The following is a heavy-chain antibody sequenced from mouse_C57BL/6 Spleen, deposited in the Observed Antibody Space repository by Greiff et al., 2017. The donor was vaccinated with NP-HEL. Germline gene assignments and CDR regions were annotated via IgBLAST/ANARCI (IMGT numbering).Heavy chain of an antibody. Sequence: VHVKQSGPELVKPGASVKMSCKASGYTFTDYNMHWVKQSHGKSLEWIGYINPNNGGTSYNQKFKGKATLTVNKSSSTAYMELRSLTSEDSAVYYCARQGYYGNPFAYWGQGTLVTVSA. V-gene: IGHV1-22*01. CDR1: GYTFTDYN. J-gene: IGHJ3*01. D-gene: IGHD1-1*01. CDR2: INPNNGGT. CDR3: ARQGYYGNPFAY.